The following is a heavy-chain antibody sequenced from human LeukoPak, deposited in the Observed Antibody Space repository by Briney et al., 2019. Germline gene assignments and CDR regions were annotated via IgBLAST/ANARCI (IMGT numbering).Heavy chain of an antibody. D-gene: IGHD3-16*01. J-gene: IGHJ4*02. CDR2: ISYDGSNK. V-gene: IGHV3-30*18. CDR3: AKDRGE. Sequence: GGSLRLSCAASGFTFSSYGMNWVRQAPGKGLEWVAVISYDGSNKYYADSVKGRFTISRDNSKNTLYLQMNSLRAEDTAVYYCAKDRGEWAQGTLVTVSS. CDR1: GFTFSSYG.